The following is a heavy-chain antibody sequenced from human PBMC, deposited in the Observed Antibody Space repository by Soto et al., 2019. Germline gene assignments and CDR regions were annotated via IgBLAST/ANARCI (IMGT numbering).Heavy chain of an antibody. J-gene: IGHJ5*02. CDR1: GDSVSKYY. Sequence: SETLSLTCTVSGDSVSKYYWNWIRQPAGKGLEWIGRIHSTRSPNYNPSLKSRVTMSVDTSKNQFSLKLNLTSVTAADTAVYYCETSPPYGDYANLDPWGQGTLVTVSS. D-gene: IGHD4-17*01. CDR3: ETSPPYGDYANLDP. V-gene: IGHV4-4*07. CDR2: IHSTRSP.